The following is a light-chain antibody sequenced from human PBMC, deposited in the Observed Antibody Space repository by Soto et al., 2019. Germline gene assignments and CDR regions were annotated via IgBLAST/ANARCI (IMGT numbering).Light chain of an antibody. V-gene: IGKV1-5*01. Sequence: DIQMNQSPSTLSASVGDRVTITCRASQSISSWLAWYQHRPGKAPKRLIYDASSLDSGVPSRFSGRGSGTEFTLTISSLQPDDFAPYYCQQYNSYSWTLGHGTKVAIK. CDR3: QQYNSYSWT. CDR1: QSISSW. CDR2: DAS. J-gene: IGKJ1*01.